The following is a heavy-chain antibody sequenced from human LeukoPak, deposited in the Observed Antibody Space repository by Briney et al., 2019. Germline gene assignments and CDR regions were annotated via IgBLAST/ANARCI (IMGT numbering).Heavy chain of an antibody. D-gene: IGHD4-17*01. J-gene: IGHJ5*02. Sequence: TGGSLRLSCDASGFNFRKYGMTWVRQAPGKGLEWVSTITVGAEDTFYADSVKGRFTISRDNSKNTLYLQMNSLRAEDTAVYFCSKKGQNDDYGKPAWGQGTLVTVSS. CDR3: SKKGQNDDYGKPA. V-gene: IGHV3-23*01. CDR2: ITVGAEDT. CDR1: GFNFRKYG.